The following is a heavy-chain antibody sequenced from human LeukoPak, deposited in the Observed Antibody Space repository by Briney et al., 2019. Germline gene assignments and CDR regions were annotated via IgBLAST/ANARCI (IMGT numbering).Heavy chain of an antibody. CDR2: ISAYNGNT. CDR3: ARDHEGYDSPLVAFDI. V-gene: IGHV1-18*01. Sequence: ASVKVSCKASGYTFTSYGISWVRQAPGQGLEWMGWISAYNGNTNYAQKLQGRVTMTTDISTSTAYMKLRSLRSDDTAVYYCARDHEGYDSPLVAFDIWGQGTMVTVSS. D-gene: IGHD3-22*01. CDR1: GYTFTSYG. J-gene: IGHJ3*02.